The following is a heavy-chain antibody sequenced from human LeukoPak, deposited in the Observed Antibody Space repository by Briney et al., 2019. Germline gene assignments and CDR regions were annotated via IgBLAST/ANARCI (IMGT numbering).Heavy chain of an antibody. CDR3: ARGVLPAAMRGVGDAFDI. CDR1: GYTFTSYG. D-gene: IGHD2-2*01. Sequence: ASVKVSCKASGYTFTSYGIRWVRQAPGQGLEWMGWINPNSGGTNYAQKFQGWVTMTRDTSISTAYMELSRLRSDNTAVYYCARGVLPAAMRGVGDAFDIWGQGTMVTVSS. CDR2: INPNSGGT. V-gene: IGHV1-2*04. J-gene: IGHJ3*02.